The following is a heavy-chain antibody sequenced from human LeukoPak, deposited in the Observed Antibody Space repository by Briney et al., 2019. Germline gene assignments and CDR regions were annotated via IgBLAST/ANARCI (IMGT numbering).Heavy chain of an antibody. CDR2: IYTSGST. J-gene: IGHJ5*02. Sequence: SETLSLTCTVSGGSISGDHWSWIRQSAEKGLEWIGHIYTSGSTYYNPSLKSRVTMSIDTSKNQFSLKLISVTAADTAVYYCAKDGSGAYFHTWFDPWGQGTPVTVSS. CDR3: AKDGSGAYFHTWFDP. V-gene: IGHV4-4*07. CDR1: GGSISGDH. D-gene: IGHD3-16*01.